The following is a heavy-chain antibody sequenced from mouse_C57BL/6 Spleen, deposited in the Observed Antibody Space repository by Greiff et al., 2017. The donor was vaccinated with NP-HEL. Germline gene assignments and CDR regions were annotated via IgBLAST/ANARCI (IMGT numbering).Heavy chain of an antibody. V-gene: IGHV1-74*01. CDR2: IHPSDSVT. J-gene: IGHJ1*03. D-gene: IGHD2-2*01. Sequence: QVQLQQPGAELVKPGASVKVSCKASGYTFTSYWMHWVKQRPGQGLEWIGRIHPSDSVTNYNQKFKGKATLTVDKSSSTAYMQLSSLTSEDSAVYYCAIEVTDWYFDVWGTGTTVTVSS. CDR3: AIEVTDWYFDV. CDR1: GYTFTSYW.